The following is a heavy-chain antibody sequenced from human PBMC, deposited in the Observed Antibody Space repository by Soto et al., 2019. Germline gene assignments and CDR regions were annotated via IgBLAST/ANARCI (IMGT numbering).Heavy chain of an antibody. V-gene: IGHV4-30-2*01. Sequence: SETLSLTCAVSGGSISSGGYSWSWIRQPPGKGLEWIGYIYHSGSTYYNPSLKSRVTISVDRSKNQFSLKLSSVTAADTAVYYCARGTYYYGSKTPWFDPWGQGTLVTVSS. CDR1: GGSISSGGYS. CDR3: ARGTYYYGSKTPWFDP. D-gene: IGHD3-10*01. J-gene: IGHJ5*02. CDR2: IYHSGST.